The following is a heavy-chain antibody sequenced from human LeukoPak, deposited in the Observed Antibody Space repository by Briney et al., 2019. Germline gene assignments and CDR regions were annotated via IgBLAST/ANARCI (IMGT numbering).Heavy chain of an antibody. CDR1: GFTFTSYN. J-gene: IGHJ6*03. CDR2: ITSSSSHI. V-gene: IGHV3-21*06. Sequence: GGSLRLSCAASGFTFTSYNMNWVRQAPGKGLEWGSSITSSSSHIYYADSVKGRFTISRDNAKNSLYLQMDSLRVEDTALYYCARDPYSGNYGAYYYYYMDVWGKGTTVTISS. D-gene: IGHD1-26*01. CDR3: ARDPYSGNYGAYYYYYMDV.